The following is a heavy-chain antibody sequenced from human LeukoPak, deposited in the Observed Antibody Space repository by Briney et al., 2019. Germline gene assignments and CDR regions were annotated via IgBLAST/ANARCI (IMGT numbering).Heavy chain of an antibody. D-gene: IGHD1-26*01. V-gene: IGHV4-34*01. CDR2: INHSGST. CDR3: ARGRRELFVRYNWFDP. J-gene: IGHJ5*02. CDR1: GGSFSGYY. Sequence: PSETLSLTCAVYGGSFSGYYWSWIRQPPGKGLEWIGEINHSGSTNYNPSLKSRVTISVDTSKNQFSLKLSSVTAADTAVYYCARGRRELFVRYNWFDPWGQGTLVTVSS.